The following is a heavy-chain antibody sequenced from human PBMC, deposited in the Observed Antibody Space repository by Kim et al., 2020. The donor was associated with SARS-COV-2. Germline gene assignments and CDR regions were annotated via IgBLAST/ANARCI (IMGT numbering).Heavy chain of an antibody. J-gene: IGHJ6*02. CDR1: GYTFTNYA. V-gene: IGHV7-4-1*02. Sequence: ASVKVSCEASGYTFTNYAVNWVRQAPGQGLEWLGWLNTNTGNPTYAQGFTGRFVFSLDTSVSTAYLQITSLKAEDTAVYYCARETVIGFLEPNYGMGVWGQGTTVTVSS. CDR3: ARETVIGFLEPNYGMGV. CDR2: LNTNTGNP. D-gene: IGHD3-3*01.